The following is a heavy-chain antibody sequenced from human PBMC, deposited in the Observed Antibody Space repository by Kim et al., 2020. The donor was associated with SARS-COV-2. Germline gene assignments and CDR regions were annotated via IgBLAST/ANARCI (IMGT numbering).Heavy chain of an antibody. CDR1: GFTFSGFW. CDR3: VTFKTHYYGSGSQDY. CDR2: INYNGATT. J-gene: IGHJ4*02. V-gene: IGHV3-74*01. D-gene: IGHD3-10*01. Sequence: GGSLRLSCTTSGFTFSGFWMHWVRQAPGKGLVWVSRINYNGATTNYADSVKGRFTISRDNAKSTLYLQMNSLRAEDTAVYYCVTFKTHYYGSGSQDYWGQGTLVTVSS.